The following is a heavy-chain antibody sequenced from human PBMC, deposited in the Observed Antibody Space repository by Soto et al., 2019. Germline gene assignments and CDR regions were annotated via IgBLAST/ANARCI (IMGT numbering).Heavy chain of an antibody. V-gene: IGHV3-11*01. CDR2: ISSSGSTI. CDR3: AGPAKKLVPQTDAFDI. CDR1: GFTFSDYY. D-gene: IGHD1-26*01. J-gene: IGHJ3*02. Sequence: QVQLVESGGGLVKPGGSLRLSCAASGFTFSDYYMSWIRQAPGKGLEWVSYISSSGSTIYYADSVKGRFTISRDNAKNSLYLQMNSLSAEDTAVYYCAGPAKKLVPQTDAFDIWGQGTMVTVSS.